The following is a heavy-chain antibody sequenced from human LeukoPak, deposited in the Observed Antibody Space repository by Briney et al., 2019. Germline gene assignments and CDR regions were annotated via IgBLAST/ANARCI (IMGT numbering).Heavy chain of an antibody. V-gene: IGHV4-4*07. J-gene: IGHJ4*03. Sequence: PSETLSLTCTVSGGSISSYYWSWIRQPAGKGLEWIGRIYTSGSTNYNPSLKSRVTMSVDTSKTQSSLKLSSVTAADTAVYYCARESPGYIIVVVHSFCYRGPGTLVTVSS. CDR3: ARESPGYIIVVVHSFCY. D-gene: IGHD3-22*01. CDR2: IYTSGST. CDR1: GGSISSYY.